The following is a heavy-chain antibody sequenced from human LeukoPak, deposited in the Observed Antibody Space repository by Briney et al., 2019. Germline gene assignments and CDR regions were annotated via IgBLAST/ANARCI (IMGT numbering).Heavy chain of an antibody. CDR3: ARDVTSRGYFDY. CDR2: IYYSGST. J-gene: IGHJ4*02. Sequence: PSETLSLTCTVSGGSISSGDYYWSWIRQPPGKGLEWIGYIYYSGSTYYNPSLKSRVTISVDTSKNQFSLKLSSVTAADTAVYFCARDVTSRGYFDYWGQGSPVTVSS. V-gene: IGHV4-30-4*08. CDR1: GGSISSGDYY. D-gene: IGHD1-14*01.